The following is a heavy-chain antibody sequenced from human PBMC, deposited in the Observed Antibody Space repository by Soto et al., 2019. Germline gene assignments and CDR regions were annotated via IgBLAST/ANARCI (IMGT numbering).Heavy chain of an antibody. J-gene: IGHJ5*02. D-gene: IGHD2-2*01. CDR2: IIPIFGTA. Sequence: SVKVSCKASGGTFSSYAISWVRQAPGQGLEWMGGIIPIFGTANYAQKFQGRVTITADESTSTAYMELSSLRSEDTAVYYCASYCGSTSCSPYNWFDPWGQGTLVTVSS. CDR1: GGTFSSYA. V-gene: IGHV1-69*13. CDR3: ASYCGSTSCSPYNWFDP.